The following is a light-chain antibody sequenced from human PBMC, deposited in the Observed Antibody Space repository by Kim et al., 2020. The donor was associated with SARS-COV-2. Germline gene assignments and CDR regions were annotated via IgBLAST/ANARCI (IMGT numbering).Light chain of an antibody. CDR3: QQSGEG. Sequence: LFLSPGERATLSCWASHSIRSSYLAWYQQKPGQAPRLLIYGASRRATGIPDRFSGSGSGTGFTLTINRLEPEDFAVYYCQQSGEGFGQGTKVDIK. J-gene: IGKJ1*01. CDR2: GAS. V-gene: IGKV3-20*01. CDR1: HSIRSSY.